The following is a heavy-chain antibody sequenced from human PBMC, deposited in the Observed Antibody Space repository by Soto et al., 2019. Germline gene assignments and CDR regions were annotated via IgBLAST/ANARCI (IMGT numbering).Heavy chain of an antibody. CDR3: GRWGYSTGWSDY. Sequence: QITLKESGPTLVKPTQTLTLTCTVSGFSLSTTAVGVGWVRQPPGKSLEWLGLIYWNDEKRYSPSLKTRLTITKDASKNQVFLTMINMDPADTATYYCGRWGYSTGWSDYWCQGSPVTLSS. CDR2: IYWNDEK. J-gene: IGHJ4*02. CDR1: GFSLSTTAVG. V-gene: IGHV2-5*01. D-gene: IGHD6-19*01.